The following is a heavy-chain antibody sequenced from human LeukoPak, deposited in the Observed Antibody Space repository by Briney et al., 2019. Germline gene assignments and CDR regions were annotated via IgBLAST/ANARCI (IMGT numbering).Heavy chain of an antibody. CDR1: GGSISSYY. J-gene: IGHJ4*02. CDR3: ARHRLTRDGYNSFSWYFDY. V-gene: IGHV4-59*01. D-gene: IGHD5-24*01. Sequence: SETLSLTCTVSGGSISSYYWSWIRQPPGKGLEWIGYIYYSGSTNYSPSLKSRVTISVDTSKNQFSLKLSSVTAADTAVYYCARHRLTRDGYNSFSWYFDYWGQGTLVTVSS. CDR2: IYYSGST.